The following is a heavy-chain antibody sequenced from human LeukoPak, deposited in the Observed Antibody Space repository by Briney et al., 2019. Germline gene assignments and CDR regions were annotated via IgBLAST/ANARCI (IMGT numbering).Heavy chain of an antibody. CDR1: GYSFTSYW. V-gene: IGHV5-51*01. J-gene: IGHJ6*03. D-gene: IGHD3-22*01. CDR3: ARPLYDSSGPPGTYYYYMDV. CDR2: IYPGDSDT. Sequence: GESLKISCKGSGYSFTSYWIGWVRQMPGKGLEWMGIIYPGDSDTRYSPSFQGQVTISADKSISTAYLQWSSLKASDTAMCYCARPLYDSSGPPGTYYYYMDVWGKGTTVTVSS.